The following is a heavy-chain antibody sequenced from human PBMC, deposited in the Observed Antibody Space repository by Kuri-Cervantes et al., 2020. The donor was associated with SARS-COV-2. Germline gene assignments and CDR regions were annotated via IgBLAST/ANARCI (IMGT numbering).Heavy chain of an antibody. D-gene: IGHD2-21*01. CDR1: GFTFSSYS. Sequence: GESLKISCAASGFTFSSYSMNWVRQAPGKGLEWVSSISSSSSYIYYADSVKGRFTISRDNAKNSLYLQVNRLRAEDTALYYCAKDRVGVLDSWGQGTQVTVSS. CDR2: ISSSSSYI. CDR3: AKDRVGVLDS. J-gene: IGHJ5*01. V-gene: IGHV3-21*01.